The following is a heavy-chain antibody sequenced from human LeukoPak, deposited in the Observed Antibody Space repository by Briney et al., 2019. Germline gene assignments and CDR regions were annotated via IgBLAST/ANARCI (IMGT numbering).Heavy chain of an antibody. CDR2: ISYDGSNK. J-gene: IGHJ4*02. CDR1: GFTFSSYG. V-gene: IGHV3-30*18. CDR3: AKDLDEYYFDY. Sequence: GGSLRLSCAASGFTFSSYGMHWVRQAPGKGLEWVVVISYDGSNKYYADSVKGRFTISRDNSKNTLYLQMNSLRAEDTAVYYCAKDLDEYYFDYWGQGTLITVSS. D-gene: IGHD1-1*01.